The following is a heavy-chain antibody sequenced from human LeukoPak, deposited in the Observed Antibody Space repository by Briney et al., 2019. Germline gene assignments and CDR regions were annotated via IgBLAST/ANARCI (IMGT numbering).Heavy chain of an antibody. D-gene: IGHD6-6*01. CDR3: ARDQGIRIAARRFDY. CDR1: IDSFTNYY. J-gene: IGHJ4*02. Sequence: SETLSLTCAVYIDSFTNYYWNWIRQTPGKGLEWIGEVNGSGGTNINPSLRSRVILSVDTSKNQFSLKLSSVTAADTAVYYCARDQGIRIAARRFDYWGQGTLVTVSS. CDR2: VNGSGGT. V-gene: IGHV4-34*01.